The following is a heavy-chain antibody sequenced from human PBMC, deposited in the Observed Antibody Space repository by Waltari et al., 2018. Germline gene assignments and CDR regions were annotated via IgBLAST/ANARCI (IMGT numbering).Heavy chain of an antibody. J-gene: IGHJ6*02. D-gene: IGHD6-6*01. CDR3: ARDLAGSGSSSSHGMDV. V-gene: IGHV1-2*02. Sequence: QVQLVPSVAEVKKPESSVQVSCNASGYTFTRNYIPWLRPAPGQGLEWTGWINPNSGGTNYAQKFQGRVTMTRDTSISTAYMELSRLRSDDTAVYYCARDLAGSGSSSSHGMDVWGQGTTVTVSS. CDR2: INPNSGGT. CDR1: GYTFTRNY.